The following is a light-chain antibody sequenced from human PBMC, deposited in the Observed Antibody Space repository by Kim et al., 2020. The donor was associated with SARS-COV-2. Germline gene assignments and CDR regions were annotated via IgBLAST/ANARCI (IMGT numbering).Light chain of an antibody. Sequence: IVLTQSPGTLSLSPGERASLSCRASQIVGSDYLAWYQQKSGQAPRLLIYAASNRASGIPDRFSGSGSATDFTLTISRLEPEDFAVYYCQHYGSSPPLYTFGQGTKLEI. CDR3: QHYGSSPPLYT. CDR2: AAS. CDR1: QIVGSDY. V-gene: IGKV3-20*01. J-gene: IGKJ2*01.